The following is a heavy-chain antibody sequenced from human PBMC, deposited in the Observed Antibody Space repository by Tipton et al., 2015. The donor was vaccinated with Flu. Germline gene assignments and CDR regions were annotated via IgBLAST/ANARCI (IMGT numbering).Heavy chain of an antibody. D-gene: IGHD3-16*01. CDR1: GFTFSNYG. J-gene: IGHJ4*02. CDR2: IRHYVTNT. CDR3: TRGFIRLCDF. V-gene: IGHV3-30*12. Sequence: SGFTFSNYGLHWVRQAPGKRLEWVALIRHYVTNTYYVDSVRGRFTISRDNDKSSLYLQMSSLRAEDTAVYYCTRGFIRLCDFWGQGTLVIVSP.